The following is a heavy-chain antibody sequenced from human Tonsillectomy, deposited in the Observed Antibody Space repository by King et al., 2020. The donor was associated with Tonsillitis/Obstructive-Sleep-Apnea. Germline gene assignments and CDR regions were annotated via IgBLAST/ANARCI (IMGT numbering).Heavy chain of an antibody. Sequence: VQLVESGGGLVKPGGSLRLCCAASGFTFSDFYMSWIRQPPGKGLEWVSYISGSGTYTNFGDSVEGRFTISRYDTAQSVCLQMNSLRPEDTAVYYCARETFSYNYGRVGFDHWGQGTLVTVSS. CDR1: GFTFSDFY. V-gene: IGHV3-11*05. CDR3: ARETFSYNYGRVGFDH. J-gene: IGHJ4*02. CDR2: ISGSGTYT. D-gene: IGHD5-18*01.